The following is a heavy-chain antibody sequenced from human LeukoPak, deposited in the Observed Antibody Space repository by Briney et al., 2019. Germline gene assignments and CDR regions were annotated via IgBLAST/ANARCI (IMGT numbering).Heavy chain of an antibody. V-gene: IGHV1-2*02. Sequence: VSVKVSCKASGYTFTGYYMHWVRQAPGQGLEWMGWINPNSGGTNYAQKFQGRVTMTRDTSISTAYMELSRLRSDDTAVYYCAREVPIMVRGVDFDYWGQGTLVTVSS. D-gene: IGHD3-10*01. CDR3: AREVPIMVRGVDFDY. CDR1: GYTFTGYY. J-gene: IGHJ4*02. CDR2: INPNSGGT.